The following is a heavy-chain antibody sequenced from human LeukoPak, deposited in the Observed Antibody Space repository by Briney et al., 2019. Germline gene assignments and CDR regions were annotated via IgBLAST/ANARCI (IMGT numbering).Heavy chain of an antibody. CDR1: GYTFSNYG. V-gene: IGHV1-18*01. J-gene: IGHJ5*02. Sequence: ASVKVSCKASGYTFSNYGLTWVRQAPGQGLEWMAWISAYITNTNYAQKFQGRVSMTTDTSTSTAYMELRSLRSDDTAVYYCARDQGYCSGGSCYPHNYWFDPWGQGTLVTVSS. D-gene: IGHD2-15*01. CDR2: ISAYITNT. CDR3: ARDQGYCSGGSCYPHNYWFDP.